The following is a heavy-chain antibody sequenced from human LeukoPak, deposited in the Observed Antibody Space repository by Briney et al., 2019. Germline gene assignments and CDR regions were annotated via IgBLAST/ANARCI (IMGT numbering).Heavy chain of an antibody. CDR1: GYSISSGYY. D-gene: IGHD3-3*01. J-gene: IGHJ4*02. CDR2: IYNSGST. V-gene: IGHV4-38-2*02. Sequence: SETLSLTCAVSGYSISSGYYWGWIRQPPGKGLEWIGSIYNSGSTYYNPSLKSRVTISVDTSKNQFSLKLSSVTAADTAVYYCAREDFGVANYFDYWGQGTLVTVSS. CDR3: AREDFGVANYFDY.